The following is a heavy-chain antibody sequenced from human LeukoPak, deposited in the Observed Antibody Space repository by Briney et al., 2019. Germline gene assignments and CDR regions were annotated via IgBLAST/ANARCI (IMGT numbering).Heavy chain of an antibody. V-gene: IGHV1-18*01. Sequence: ASLKVSCKASGYTFTNHGINWVRQAPGQGLEWMGWISTYNGNTNYAQNLQGRVTMTTDTSTTTAYMELRSLRSDDTAMYYCAREITYYDISGYYTAVDYWGQGALVTVSS. D-gene: IGHD3-22*01. CDR2: ISTYNGNT. CDR1: GYTFTNHG. CDR3: AREITYYDISGYYTAVDY. J-gene: IGHJ4*02.